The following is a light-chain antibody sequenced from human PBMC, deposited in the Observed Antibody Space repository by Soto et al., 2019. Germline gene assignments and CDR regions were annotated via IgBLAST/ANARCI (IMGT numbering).Light chain of an antibody. J-gene: IGKJ4*02. CDR3: HQYGSSPLT. Sequence: EIVLTQSPGTLSLSPGERATLSCRASQSVTSSYLAWYQQKPGQAPRLLIYGASSSATGIPDRFSGSWSGTDFTLTISRLEPQDFAMYYCHQYGSSPLTFGGGTKVEIK. CDR1: QSVTSSY. V-gene: IGKV3-20*01. CDR2: GAS.